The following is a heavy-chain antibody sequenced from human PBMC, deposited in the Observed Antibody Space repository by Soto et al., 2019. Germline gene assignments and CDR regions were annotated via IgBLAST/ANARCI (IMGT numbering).Heavy chain of an antibody. CDR2: IRSKAYGGTT. V-gene: IGHV3-49*03. D-gene: IGHD2-2*02. Sequence: GGSLRLSCTASGFTFGDYSMSWFRQAPGKGLEWVGFIRSKAYGGTTEYAASVKGRFTISRDDSKSIAYLQMNSLKTEDTAVYYCTTVVVPAARPFSVSFRGGLDYWGQGT. J-gene: IGHJ4*02. CDR3: TTVVVPAARPFSVSFRGGLDY. CDR1: GFTFGDYS.